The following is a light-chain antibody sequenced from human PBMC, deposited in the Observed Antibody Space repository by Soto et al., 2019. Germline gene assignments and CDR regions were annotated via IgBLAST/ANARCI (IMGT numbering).Light chain of an antibody. CDR3: QTWGTGIVV. CDR1: SGHSSYD. V-gene: IGLV4-69*01. CDR2: VNSDGSH. Sequence: QPVLTQSPSASASLGASVRLTCTLSSGHSSYDIAWHQQQPEMGPRYLMKVNSDGSHRKGDGIPDRFSGSSSGAERYLTISSLQSEDEADYYCQTWGTGIVVFGGGTQLTVL. J-gene: IGLJ2*01.